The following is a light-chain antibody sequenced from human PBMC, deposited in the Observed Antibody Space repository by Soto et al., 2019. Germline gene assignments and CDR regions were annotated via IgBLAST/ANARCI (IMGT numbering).Light chain of an antibody. CDR1: QTISSW. CDR2: TAS. J-gene: IGKJ4*01. V-gene: IGKV1-5*01. CDR3: EQYKNYCPIT. Sequence: TPSPSTLFGLVRDKVTHPFRASQTISSWLAWYQQKPGKAPKRLIYTASSLQSGVPSRFSGSGSGTEFTLTINFLQHDDTATDYAEQYKNYCPITFRGGAK.